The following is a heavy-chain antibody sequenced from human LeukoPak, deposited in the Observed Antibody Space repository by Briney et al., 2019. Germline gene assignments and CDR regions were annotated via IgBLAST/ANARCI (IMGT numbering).Heavy chain of an antibody. V-gene: IGHV4-59*03. CDR1: GGSINSYD. J-gene: IGHJ4*02. CDR2: IFYSGST. Sequence: SETLSLTCTVSGGSINSYDWSWIRQPPGKGLEWIGYIFYSGSTNYNPSLKSRVTISVDTSKNQFSLKLTSVTAADTAVYYCAQSGVGATVDYWGQGTLVTVSS. CDR3: AQSGVGATVDY. D-gene: IGHD1-26*01.